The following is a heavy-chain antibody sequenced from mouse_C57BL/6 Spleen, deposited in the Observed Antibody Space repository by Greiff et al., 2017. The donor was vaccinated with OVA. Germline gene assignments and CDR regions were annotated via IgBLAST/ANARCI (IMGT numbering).Heavy chain of an antibody. CDR1: GFTFSSYA. CDR3: ARDGDYGSSLFDY. Sequence: EVKLQESGGGLVKPGGSLKLSCAASGFTFSSYAMSWVRQTPEKRLEWVATISDGGSYTYYPDNVKGRFTISRDNAKNNLYLQMSHLKSEDTAMYYCARDGDYGSSLFDYWGQGTTLTVSS. D-gene: IGHD1-1*01. V-gene: IGHV5-4*01. CDR2: ISDGGSYT. J-gene: IGHJ2*01.